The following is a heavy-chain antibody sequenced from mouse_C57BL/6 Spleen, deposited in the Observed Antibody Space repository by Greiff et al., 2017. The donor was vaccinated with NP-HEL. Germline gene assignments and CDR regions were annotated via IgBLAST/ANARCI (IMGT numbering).Heavy chain of an antibody. Sequence: EVQLQQSGPELVKPGASVKISCKASGYTFTDYYMNWVKQSHGKCLEWIGDINPNNGGTSYNQKFKGKATLTVDKSSSPAYMELRSLTSEDSAVYYCARPPTVVGNYVDNWGQGTTLTDAS. CDR2: INPNNGGT. V-gene: IGHV1-26*01. D-gene: IGHD1-1*01. CDR3: ARPPTVVGNYVDN. CDR1: GYTFTDYY. J-gene: IGHJ2*01.